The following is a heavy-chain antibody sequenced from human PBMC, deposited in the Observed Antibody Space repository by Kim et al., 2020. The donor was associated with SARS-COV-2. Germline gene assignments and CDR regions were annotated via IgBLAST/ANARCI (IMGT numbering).Heavy chain of an antibody. CDR3: AKNRRYSTSGLRYFDH. Sequence: ASVKVSRKASGYTLTDYAMNWVRQAPGQGLEWMGWISTNTGNPTYAQDFTGRFVFSLDTSVNTAYLQINSLKAEDTAVYYCAKNRRYSTSGLRYFDHWGQGTLVTVSS. CDR2: ISTNTGNP. D-gene: IGHD6-6*01. V-gene: IGHV7-4-1*02. J-gene: IGHJ4*02. CDR1: GYTLTDYA.